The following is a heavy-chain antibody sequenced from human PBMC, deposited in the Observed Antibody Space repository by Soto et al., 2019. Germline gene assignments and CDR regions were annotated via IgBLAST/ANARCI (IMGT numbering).Heavy chain of an antibody. CDR3: ATSMRHTLDP. J-gene: IGHJ5*02. CDR2: INQDGSDK. CDR1: GFTFGIHW. Sequence: EVQVVDSGGGLVQPGGSLRLSCAASGFTFGIHWMTWVRQVPGKGLEWVANINQDGSDKYYVDSVKGRFIISRDNAKDSLYLQMNSLRVEDTAVYYCATSMRHTLDPWGQGTLVTVS. D-gene: IGHD2-21*01. V-gene: IGHV3-7*01.